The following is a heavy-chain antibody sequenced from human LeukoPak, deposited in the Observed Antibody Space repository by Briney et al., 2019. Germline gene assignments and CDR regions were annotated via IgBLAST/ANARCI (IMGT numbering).Heavy chain of an antibody. CDR3: AIHERSLPY. V-gene: IGHV3-23*01. J-gene: IGHJ4*02. CDR1: GFSFHGDG. Sequence: GGSLRLSRAASGFSFHGDGMSWVRQAAGKGQEWVSGISAGSGSTYYADSVKGLFTISRDDSKNTLYLQMSSLRAEDTAIYYCAIHERSLPYCGQGTLVTVSS. CDR2: ISAGSGST.